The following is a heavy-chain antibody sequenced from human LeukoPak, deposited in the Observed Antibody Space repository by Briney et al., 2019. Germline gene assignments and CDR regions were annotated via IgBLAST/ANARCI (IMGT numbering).Heavy chain of an antibody. D-gene: IGHD4-17*01. V-gene: IGHV1-69*05. CDR2: IIPIFGTA. J-gene: IGHJ4*02. CDR3: ARAYNGDYEGYY. CDR1: GGTFSSYA. Sequence: ASVKVSCKASGGTFSSYAISWVRQAPGQGLEWMGGIIPIFGTANYAQKFQGRVTITTDESTSTAYMELSSLRSEDTAVYYCARAYNGDYEGYYWGQGTLVTVSS.